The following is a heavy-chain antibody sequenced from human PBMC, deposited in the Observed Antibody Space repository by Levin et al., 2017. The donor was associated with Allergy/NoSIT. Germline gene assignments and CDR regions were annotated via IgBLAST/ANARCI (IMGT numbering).Heavy chain of an antibody. D-gene: IGHD4-17*01. Sequence: SETLSLTCTVSGGSIRSTSSYWGWIRQPPGKGLEWIASMYYSGGTYYNPSLTCRVTISVDTSKHQFSLKLTSVTAADSAVYFCARHYRLGFGDPGAFDIWGQGTMVTVSS. CDR2: MYYSGGT. V-gene: IGHV4-39*01. CDR1: GGSIRSTSSY. CDR3: ARHYRLGFGDPGAFDI. J-gene: IGHJ3*02.